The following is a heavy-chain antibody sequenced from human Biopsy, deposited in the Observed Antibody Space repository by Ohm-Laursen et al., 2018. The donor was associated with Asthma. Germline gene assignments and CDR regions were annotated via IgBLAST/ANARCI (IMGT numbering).Heavy chain of an antibody. CDR3: ARGSSPRLSQWELLVSGGKRAHSYYGMDV. V-gene: IGHV4-34*01. CDR2: THHNGYT. D-gene: IGHD1-26*01. J-gene: IGHJ6*02. Sequence: SETLSLTSAVYGGSFSSTYWSWICQTPGKGLEWLGDTHHNGYTNFNPSLCTRLTLSLDTSKNQFFLRMPSVSAADTAVYYCARGSSPRLSQWELLVSGGKRAHSYYGMDVWGQGTTVTVSS. CDR1: GGSFSSTY.